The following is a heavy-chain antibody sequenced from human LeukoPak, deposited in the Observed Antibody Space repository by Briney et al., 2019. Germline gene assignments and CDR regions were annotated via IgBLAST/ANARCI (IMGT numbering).Heavy chain of an antibody. J-gene: IGHJ6*02. D-gene: IGHD3-10*01. CDR1: GFTFSSYA. Sequence: PGGSLRLSCAASGFTFSSYAMSWIRQPPGKGLEWIGEINHSGSTNYNPSLKSRVTISVDTSKNQFSLKLSSVTAADTAVYYCARAQEYYYGSGSYYRTYYYYGMDVWGQGTTVTVSS. V-gene: IGHV4-34*01. CDR2: INHSGST. CDR3: ARAQEYYYGSGSYYRTYYYYGMDV.